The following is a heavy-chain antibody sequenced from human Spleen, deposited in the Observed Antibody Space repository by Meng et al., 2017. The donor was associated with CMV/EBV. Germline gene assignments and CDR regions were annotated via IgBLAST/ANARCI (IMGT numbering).Heavy chain of an antibody. CDR3: AKDTRYYYYYGMDV. V-gene: IGHV3-30-3*01. J-gene: IGHJ6*02. CDR2: ISYDGSNK. CDR1: GFTFSSYA. Sequence: GESLKISCAASGFTFSSYAMHWVRQAPGKGLEWVAVISYDGSNKYYADSVKGRFTISRDNAKNSLYLQMNSLRAEDTALYYCAKDTRYYYYYGMDVWGQGTTVTVSS.